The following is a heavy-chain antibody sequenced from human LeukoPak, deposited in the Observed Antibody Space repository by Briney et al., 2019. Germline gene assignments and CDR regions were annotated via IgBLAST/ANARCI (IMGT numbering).Heavy chain of an antibody. Sequence: GGSLRLSCAASGFTFSSYAMSWVRRAPGKGLEWVSAISGSGGSTYYADSVKGRFTISRDNSKNTLYLQMNSLRAEDTAVYYCARETYYDILTGYGDWGQGTLVTVSS. CDR1: GFTFSSYA. D-gene: IGHD3-9*01. CDR3: ARETYYDILTGYGD. CDR2: ISGSGGST. J-gene: IGHJ4*02. V-gene: IGHV3-23*01.